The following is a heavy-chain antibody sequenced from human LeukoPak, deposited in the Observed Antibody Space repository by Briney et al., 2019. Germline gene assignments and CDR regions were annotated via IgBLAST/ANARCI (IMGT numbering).Heavy chain of an antibody. CDR3: ARDRATVVITTVDY. J-gene: IGHJ4*02. V-gene: IGHV1-18*04. CDR1: GYTFTNYY. CDR2: ISAYNGNT. Sequence: ASVKVSCKASGYTFTNYYMHWVRQAPGQGLEWMGWISAYNGNTNYARKLQGRVTMTTDTSTSTAYMELRSLRSDDTAVYYCARDRATVVITTVDYWGQGTLVTVSS. D-gene: IGHD4-23*01.